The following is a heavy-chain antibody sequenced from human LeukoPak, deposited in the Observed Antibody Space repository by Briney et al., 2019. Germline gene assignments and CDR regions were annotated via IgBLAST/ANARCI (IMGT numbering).Heavy chain of an antibody. CDR1: GFTFSDYY. D-gene: IGHD3-22*01. V-gene: IGHV3-11*04. Sequence: PGGSLRLSCAASGFTFSDYYMSWIRQAPGKGLEWVSYISSSGSTIYYADSVKGRFTISRDNARNSLYLQMNSLRAEDTAVYYCARDFPSYYYDSSGYYDAFDIWAQGTMVTVSS. CDR2: ISSSGSTI. CDR3: ARDFPSYYYDSSGYYDAFDI. J-gene: IGHJ3*02.